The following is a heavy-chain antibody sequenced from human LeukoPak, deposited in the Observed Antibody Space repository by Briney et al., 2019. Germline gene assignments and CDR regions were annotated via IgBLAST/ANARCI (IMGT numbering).Heavy chain of an antibody. D-gene: IGHD3-22*01. V-gene: IGHV1-8*01. CDR3: AREYNRKYDSSGYYYWGVTSVDAFDI. J-gene: IGHJ3*02. CDR2: MNPNSGNT. CDR1: GYTFTSYD. Sequence: EASVKVSCKASGYTFTSYDIKWVRQATGQGLEWMGWMNPNSGNTGYGQKFQGRVTMTRNTSISTAYMELSSLRSEDTAVYYCAREYNRKYDSSGYYYWGVTSVDAFDIWGQGTMVTVSS.